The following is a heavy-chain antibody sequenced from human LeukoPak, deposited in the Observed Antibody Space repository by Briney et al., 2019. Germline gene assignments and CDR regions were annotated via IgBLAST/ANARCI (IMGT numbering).Heavy chain of an antibody. CDR2: ISAYNGNT. J-gene: IGHJ4*02. CDR1: GYTFTSYA. Sequence: ASVKVSCKASGYTFTSYAMHWVRQAPGQGLEWMGWISAYNGNTNYAQKLQGRVTMTTDTSTSTAYMELRSLRSDDTAVYYCARDRASVWFGESRFDYWGQGTLVTVSS. CDR3: ARDRASVWFGESRFDY. D-gene: IGHD3-10*01. V-gene: IGHV1-18*01.